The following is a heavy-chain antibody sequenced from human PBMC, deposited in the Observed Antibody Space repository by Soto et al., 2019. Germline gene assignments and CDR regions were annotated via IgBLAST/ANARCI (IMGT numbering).Heavy chain of an antibody. CDR1: GFTFSNYG. J-gene: IGHJ4*02. V-gene: IGHV3-30-3*01. CDR3: ASEAIRGVIWY. CDR2: ISYDGSNK. D-gene: IGHD3-10*01. Sequence: QVQLVESGGGVVQPGRSLRLSCTASGFTFSNYGMHWVRQAPGKGLKWVAVISYDGSNKYYADSVKGRFTISRDNSKNTLYLQMNSLRAEDTAVYYCASEAIRGVIWYWGQGTLVTVSS.